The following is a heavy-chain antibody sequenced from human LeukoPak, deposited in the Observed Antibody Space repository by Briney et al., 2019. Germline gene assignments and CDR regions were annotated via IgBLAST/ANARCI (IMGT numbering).Heavy chain of an antibody. Sequence: SVKVSCKASGGTFSSYAISWVRQAPGQGLEWMGGIIPIFGTANYAQKFQGRVTITADESTSTAYMELSSLRSEDTAVYYCAREPTSGSCYFDYWGLGTPVTVSS. D-gene: IGHD1-26*01. CDR3: AREPTSGSCYFDY. V-gene: IGHV1-69*13. CDR2: IIPIFGTA. CDR1: GGTFSSYA. J-gene: IGHJ4*01.